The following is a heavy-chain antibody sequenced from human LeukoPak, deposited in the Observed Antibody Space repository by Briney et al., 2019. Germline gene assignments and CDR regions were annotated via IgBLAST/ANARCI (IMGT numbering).Heavy chain of an antibody. J-gene: IGHJ4*02. CDR3: ARGRRYYDSSGYLGY. V-gene: IGHV4-59*01. Sequence: SETLSLTCTVSGGSISSYYWSWIRQPPGKGLEWIGYIYYSGSTNYNPSLKSRVTISVDTSKNQFSLKLSSVTAADTAVYYCARGRRYYDSSGYLGYWGQGTLVTVSS. D-gene: IGHD3-22*01. CDR1: GGSISSYY. CDR2: IYYSGST.